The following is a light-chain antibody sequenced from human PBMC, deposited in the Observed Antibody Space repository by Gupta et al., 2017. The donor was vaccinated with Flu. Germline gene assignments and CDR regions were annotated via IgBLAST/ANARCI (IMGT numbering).Light chain of an antibody. V-gene: IGLV2-14*01. CDR3: SSYTSSDEGYV. J-gene: IGLJ1*01. Sequence: SALPQPASVSGSPGPSITISCTGTSSDVGGHRFVSWFQQHPGKVPKLIIYEVTNRPSGVSNRFSASKSGNTASLTIAGLQAEDEADYYCSSYTSSDEGYVFGTGTKLTVL. CDR1: SSDVGGHRF. CDR2: EVT.